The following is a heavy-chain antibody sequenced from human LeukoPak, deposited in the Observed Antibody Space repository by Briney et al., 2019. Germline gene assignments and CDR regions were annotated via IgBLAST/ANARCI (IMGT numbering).Heavy chain of an antibody. Sequence: PGGSLRLSCAASGFTFSSYAMHWVRQAPGKGLEWVAVISYDGSNKYYADSVKGRFTISRDNSKNTLYLQMNSLRAEDTAVYYCARDFNGAFDYWGQGTLVTVSS. J-gene: IGHJ4*02. CDR1: GFTFSSYA. CDR3: ARDFNGAFDY. V-gene: IGHV3-30-3*01. CDR2: ISYDGSNK.